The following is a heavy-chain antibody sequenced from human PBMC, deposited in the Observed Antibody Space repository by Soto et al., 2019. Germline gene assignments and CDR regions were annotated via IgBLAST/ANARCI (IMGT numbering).Heavy chain of an antibody. J-gene: IGHJ3*02. V-gene: IGHV1-2*02. D-gene: IGHD5-18*01. CDR2: INPNSGGT. CDR1: GYTFTGYY. CDR3: AKRLFAIVVVGGYDI. Sequence: ASVKVSCKASGYTFTGYYMHWVRQAPGQGLEWMGWINPNSGGTNYAQKFQGRVTMTRDTSISTAYMELSRLRSDDTAVYYCAKRLFAIVVVGGYDIWGQGTKVTVSS.